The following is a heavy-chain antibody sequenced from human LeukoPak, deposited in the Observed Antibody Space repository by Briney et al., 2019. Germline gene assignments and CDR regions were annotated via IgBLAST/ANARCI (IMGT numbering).Heavy chain of an antibody. J-gene: IGHJ3*02. Sequence: KPSETLSLTCAVYGGSFSGYYWSWIRQPPGKGQEWIGEINHSGSTNYNPSLKSRVTISVDTSKNQFSLKLSSVTAADTAVYYCARGDSPGIAAAGPPIYAFDIWGQGTMVSVSS. V-gene: IGHV4-34*01. CDR1: GGSFSGYY. CDR3: ARGDSPGIAAAGPPIYAFDI. D-gene: IGHD6-13*01. CDR2: INHSGST.